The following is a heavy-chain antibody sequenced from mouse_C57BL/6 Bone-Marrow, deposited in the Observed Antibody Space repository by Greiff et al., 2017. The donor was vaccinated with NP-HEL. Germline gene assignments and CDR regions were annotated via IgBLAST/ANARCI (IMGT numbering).Heavy chain of an antibody. Sequence: VQLQQSGPELVKPGASVKISCKASGYAFSSSWMNWVKQRPGKGLEWIGRIYPGDGDTNYNGKFKGKATLTADKSSSTAYMQLSSLTSEDSAVYCCARGAGTTVNYWGQGTTLTVSS. V-gene: IGHV1-82*01. D-gene: IGHD1-1*01. CDR1: GYAFSSSW. CDR3: ARGAGTTVNY. CDR2: IYPGDGDT. J-gene: IGHJ2*01.